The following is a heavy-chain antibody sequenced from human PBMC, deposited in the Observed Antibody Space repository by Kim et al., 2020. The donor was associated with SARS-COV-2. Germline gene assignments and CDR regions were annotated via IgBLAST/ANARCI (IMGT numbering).Heavy chain of an antibody. CDR2: IDPSDSYT. J-gene: IGHJ5*02. D-gene: IGHD3-10*01. CDR3: ARHELRDQDAYGSGRGWFDP. CDR1: GYSFTSYW. V-gene: IGHV5-10-1*01. Sequence: GESLKISCKGSGYSFTSYWISWVRQMPGKGLEWMGRIDPSDSYTNYSPSFQGHVTISADKSISTAYLQWSSLKASDTAMYYCARHELRDQDAYGSGRGWFDPWGQGTLVTVSS.